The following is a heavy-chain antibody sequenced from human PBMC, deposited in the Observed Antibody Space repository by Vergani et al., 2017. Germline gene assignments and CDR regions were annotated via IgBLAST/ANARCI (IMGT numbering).Heavy chain of an antibody. CDR2: INAGNGNT. V-gene: IGHV1-3*01. D-gene: IGHD3-10*01. CDR1: GYTFTSYA. CDR3: ARRGFGELLSSFYYYYGMDV. J-gene: IGHJ6*02. Sequence: QVQLVQSGAEVKQPGASVKVSCKASGYTFTSYAMHWVRQAPGQRLEWMGWINAGNGNTKYSQTFQGRVTITRDTSASKAYMELSSLRSEDTAVYYCARRGFGELLSSFYYYYGMDVWGQGTTVTVSS.